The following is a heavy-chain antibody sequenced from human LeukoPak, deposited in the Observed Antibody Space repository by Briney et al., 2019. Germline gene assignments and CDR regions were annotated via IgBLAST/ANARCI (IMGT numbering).Heavy chain of an antibody. D-gene: IGHD3-22*01. CDR2: ITSGFTT. Sequence: GGSLRLSCAASGFTFNTYAMSWVRQAPGKGLEWVSTITSGFTTYYADSVKGRFIISRDNSKNTVYLQMFSLRAEDTALYYCAKDYPDVPVGITTLGPFFDDWGPGILVTVSS. J-gene: IGHJ4*02. V-gene: IGHV3-23*01. CDR3: AKDYPDVPVGITTLGPFFDD. CDR1: GFTFNTYA.